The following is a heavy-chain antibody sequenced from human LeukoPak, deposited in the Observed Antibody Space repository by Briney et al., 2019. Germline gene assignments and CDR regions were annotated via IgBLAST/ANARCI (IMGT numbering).Heavy chain of an antibody. J-gene: IGHJ4*02. D-gene: IGHD4-17*01. CDR1: GFTFTSYW. CDR3: AKDRDYGDYGSFDY. V-gene: IGHV3-74*01. Sequence: GGSLRLSCTASGFTFTSYWMHWVRQVPGKGLVWVSRIDSAGTNTAYAASVKGRFTISRDNSKNTLHLQMNSLRAEDTAVYYCAKDRDYGDYGSFDYWGQGTLVTVSS. CDR2: IDSAGTNT.